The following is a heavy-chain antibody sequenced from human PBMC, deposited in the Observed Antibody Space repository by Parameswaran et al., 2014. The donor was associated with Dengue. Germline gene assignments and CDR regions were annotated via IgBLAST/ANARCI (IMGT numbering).Heavy chain of an antibody. J-gene: IGHJ6*02. CDR2: INNVGIST. V-gene: IGHV3-74*01. Sequence: VRQMPGKGLEWVSRINNVGISTSYADSVQGRFTISRDNAKNTLYLQMNSLRVDDTAVYYCAALDYHYYYGMDIWGQGTTVTVSS. CDR3: AALDYHYYYGMDI. D-gene: IGHD3-10*01.